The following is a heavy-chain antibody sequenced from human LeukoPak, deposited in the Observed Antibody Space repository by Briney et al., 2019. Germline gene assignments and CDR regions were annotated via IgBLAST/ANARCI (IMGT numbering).Heavy chain of an antibody. J-gene: IGHJ5*01. CDR1: GGSISSSSYY. Sequence: SETLSLTCTVSGGSISSSSYYWGWIRQPPGEGLEWIGSIYYSGSTYYNPSLKSRVTISVDTSKNQFSLKLSSATAADTAVYYCARGSPKHDSWGQGTLVTVSS. CDR3: ARGSPKHDS. V-gene: IGHV4-39*07. CDR2: IYYSGST.